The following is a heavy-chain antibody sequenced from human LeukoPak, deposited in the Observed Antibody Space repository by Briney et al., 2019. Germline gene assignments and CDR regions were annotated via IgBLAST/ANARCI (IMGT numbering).Heavy chain of an antibody. CDR3: AREYYYDSSGYYYWVDWFDP. D-gene: IGHD3-22*01. J-gene: IGHJ5*02. Sequence: GGSLRLSCAASGFTFSSYSMNWVRQAPGKGLEWVSYISSSSSTIYYADSVKGRFTISRDNAKNSLYLQMNSLRAEDTAVYYYAREYYYDSSGYYYWVDWFDPWGQGTLVTVSS. CDR2: ISSSSSTI. V-gene: IGHV3-48*04. CDR1: GFTFSSYS.